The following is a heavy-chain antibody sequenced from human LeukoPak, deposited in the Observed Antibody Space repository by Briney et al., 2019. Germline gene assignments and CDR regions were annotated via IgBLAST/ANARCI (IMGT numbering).Heavy chain of an antibody. D-gene: IGHD1-26*01. CDR1: GYSFTSYW. V-gene: IGHV5-51*01. J-gene: IGHJ6*03. CDR2: IYPGDSDT. CDR3: ARRGGSYQGSYYYYMDV. Sequence: GESLKISCKGSGYSFTSYWIGWVRQMPGKGLEWMGIIYPGDSDTRYSPSYQGQVTISADKSISTAYLQWSSLKASDTAMYYCARRGGSYQGSYYYYMDVWGKGTTVTVSS.